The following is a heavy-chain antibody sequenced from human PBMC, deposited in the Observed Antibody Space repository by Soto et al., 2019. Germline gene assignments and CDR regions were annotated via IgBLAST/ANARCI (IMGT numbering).Heavy chain of an antibody. CDR3: VKGFGRRPYCSGGSCYSHRFDP. Sequence: GGSLTLSCVASGFIFSTYAMSWVRQAPGKGLEWVSAISGTTYYADSVKGRFTISRDNSKNTLYLQMNSLRAEDTAVYYCVKGFGRRPYCSGGSCYSHRFDPWGQGTLVTVSS. CDR2: ISGTT. J-gene: IGHJ5*02. CDR1: GFIFSTYA. V-gene: IGHV3-23*01. D-gene: IGHD2-15*01.